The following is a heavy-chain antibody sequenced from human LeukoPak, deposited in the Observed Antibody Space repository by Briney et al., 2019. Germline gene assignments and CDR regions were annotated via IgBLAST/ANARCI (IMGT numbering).Heavy chain of an antibody. J-gene: IGHJ4*02. Sequence: ASVKVSCKASGYTFTSYDINWVRQATGQGLEWMGWMNPNSGNTGYAQKFQGRVTMTRNSSISTAYMELSSMRSEDTAVYYCARASVGAKIRYSFDYWGQGSLVTVSS. CDR1: GYTFTSYD. V-gene: IGHV1-8*01. D-gene: IGHD1-26*01. CDR3: ARASVGAKIRYSFDY. CDR2: MNPNSGNT.